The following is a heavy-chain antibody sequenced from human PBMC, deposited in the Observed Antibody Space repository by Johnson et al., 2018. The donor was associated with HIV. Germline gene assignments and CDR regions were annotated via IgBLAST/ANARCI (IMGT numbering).Heavy chain of an antibody. V-gene: IGHV3-23*04. Sequence: VQLVESGGGVVQPGGSLRLSCAASGFTFSTYAMSWVRQAPGKGLEWVSAISGSGGSTYYADSGKGRFTISRDNSKNTLYLQMNSLRAEDTAVNYCAREGEDAFDIWGQGTMVTVSS. J-gene: IGHJ3*02. CDR3: AREGEDAFDI. CDR2: ISGSGGST. D-gene: IGHD1-26*01. CDR1: GFTFSTYA.